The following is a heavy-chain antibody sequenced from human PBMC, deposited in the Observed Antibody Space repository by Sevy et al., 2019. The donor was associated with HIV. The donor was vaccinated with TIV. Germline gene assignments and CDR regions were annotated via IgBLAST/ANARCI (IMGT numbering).Heavy chain of an antibody. CDR3: ARGLGGSYYALDAFDI. J-gene: IGHJ3*02. CDR1: GFTFSNYC. V-gene: IGHV3-48*02. Sequence: GGSLRLSCAASGFTFSNYCMNWVRQAPGKGLEWVSYISSSSSTIYYADSVKGRFTISRDNAKNSLYLQMNSLRDEDTAVYYCARGLGGSYYALDAFDIWGQGTMVTVSS. D-gene: IGHD1-26*01. CDR2: ISSSSSTI.